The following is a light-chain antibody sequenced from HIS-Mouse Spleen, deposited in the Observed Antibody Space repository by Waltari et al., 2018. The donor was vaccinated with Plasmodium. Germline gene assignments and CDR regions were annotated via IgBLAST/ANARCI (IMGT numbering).Light chain of an antibody. CDR2: EGS. V-gene: IGLV2-23*01. CDR3: CSYAGSSTYWV. J-gene: IGLJ3*02. Sequence: QSALTQPASVSGSTGQSITISCTGTSSDVGSYNLVSWYQQHPGKAPNLMIYEGSKRPSGVSNRFSGSKSGNTASLTISGLQAEDEAEYYCCSYAGSSTYWVFGGGTKLTVL. CDR1: SSDVGSYNL.